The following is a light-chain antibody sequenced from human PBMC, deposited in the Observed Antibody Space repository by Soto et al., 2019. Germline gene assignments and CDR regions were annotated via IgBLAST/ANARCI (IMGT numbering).Light chain of an antibody. CDR2: DAS. CDR3: QQYNNWPPWT. V-gene: IGKV3D-15*01. J-gene: IGKJ1*01. CDR1: ENVDNN. Sequence: EIVMTQSPATLSVSPGGRATLSCRASENVDNNLAWYQQKPGQAPSLLIYDASTRATATPARFSGSGSGTKFTLTISGLQSEDFAIYYCQQYNNWPPWTFGQGTKVEIK.